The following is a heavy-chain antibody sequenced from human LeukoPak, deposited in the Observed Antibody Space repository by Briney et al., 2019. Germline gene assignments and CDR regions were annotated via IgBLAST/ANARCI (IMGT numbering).Heavy chain of an antibody. V-gene: IGHV3-23*01. Sequence: PGGSLRLSCAASGFTFSSYATSWVRQAPGKGLEWVSAISGSGGSTYYADSVKGRFTISRDNSKNTLYLQMNSLRAEDTAVYYCARELSYYASSGYFYVDAFDIWGQGTMVTVSS. CDR3: ARELSYYASSGYFYVDAFDI. CDR2: ISGSGGST. J-gene: IGHJ3*02. CDR1: GFTFSSYA. D-gene: IGHD3-22*01.